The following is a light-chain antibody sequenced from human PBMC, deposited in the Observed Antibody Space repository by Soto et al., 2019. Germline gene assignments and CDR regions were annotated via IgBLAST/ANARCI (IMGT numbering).Light chain of an antibody. V-gene: IGKV3-15*01. CDR2: GAS. CDR1: QSVSSN. J-gene: IGKJ1*01. Sequence: EIVMTQSPATLSMSPGERATLSCRASQSVSSNLAWYQQKPGQPPRLLIYGASARATGIPARFSGSGSGTEVTLTISSLQSEDVAVYYCQQYTNWPPWTFGQGTRVEIK. CDR3: QQYTNWPPWT.